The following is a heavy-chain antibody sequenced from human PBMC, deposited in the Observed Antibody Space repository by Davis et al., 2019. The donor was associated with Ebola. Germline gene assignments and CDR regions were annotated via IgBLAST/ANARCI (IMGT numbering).Heavy chain of an antibody. D-gene: IGHD1-7*01. CDR3: ARAGNYASPHHFDY. J-gene: IGHJ4*02. Sequence: GGSLRLSCAASGFTFSKYAMNWVRQAPGKGLEWVSAISGSGSNTYYADSVKGRFTISRDNAKNSLFLQVNNLRAEDTALYYCARAGNYASPHHFDYWGQGSLVTVSS. V-gene: IGHV3-23*01. CDR1: GFTFSKYA. CDR2: ISGSGSNT.